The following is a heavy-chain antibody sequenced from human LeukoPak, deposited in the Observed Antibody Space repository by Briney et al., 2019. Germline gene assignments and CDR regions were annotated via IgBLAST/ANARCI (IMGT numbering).Heavy chain of an antibody. D-gene: IGHD5-24*01. Sequence: ASVKVSCKASGGTFSSYAISWVRQAPGQGLEWMGRIIPILGIANYAQKFQGRVTITADKSTSTAYMELSSLRSEDTAVYYCATPSGYNYGSFPDRTYYFDYWGQGTLVTVSS. V-gene: IGHV1-69*04. CDR2: IIPILGIA. CDR3: ATPSGYNYGSFPDRTYYFDY. CDR1: GGTFSSYA. J-gene: IGHJ4*02.